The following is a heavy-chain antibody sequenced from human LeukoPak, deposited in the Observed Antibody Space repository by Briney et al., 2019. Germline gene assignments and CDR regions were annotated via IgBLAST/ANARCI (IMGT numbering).Heavy chain of an antibody. V-gene: IGHV3-53*01. Sequence: PGGSLRLSCAASGFTVSSNYRTWVRQAPGKGLEWVSVIYRAGNTYYTDSVKGRFTISRDNSKNTVYLQMNSLRAEDTAVYYCATFSYAGNAGGSVGPWGQGPLVPVSS. CDR3: ATFSYAGNAGGSVGP. CDR2: IYRAGNT. D-gene: IGHD4-23*01. CDR1: GFTVSSNY. J-gene: IGHJ5*02.